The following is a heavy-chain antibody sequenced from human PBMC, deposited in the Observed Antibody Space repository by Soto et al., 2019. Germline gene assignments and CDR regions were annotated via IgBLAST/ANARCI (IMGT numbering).Heavy chain of an antibody. CDR1: GDTFSNHT. D-gene: IGHD4-17*01. V-gene: IGHV1-69*04. CDR2: IIPMLGVA. Sequence: QVQQVQSGAEVKKAGSSAKVSCKASGDTFSNHTMSWVRQAPGQGLEWMGRIIPMLGVANYAQKFQGRVTISADKSTSTAYMELSSLRSADTAVYYCARVAAMGTVTTGYYYYMDVWDKGTTVTVSS. J-gene: IGHJ6*03. CDR3: ARVAAMGTVTTGYYYYMDV.